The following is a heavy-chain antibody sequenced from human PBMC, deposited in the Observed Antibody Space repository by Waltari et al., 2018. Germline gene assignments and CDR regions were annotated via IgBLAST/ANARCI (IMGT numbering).Heavy chain of an antibody. Sequence: EMQLLESGGALVRPGGSLRLSCVASGFPFRDSTMNGVRQAPGKGLEWVAVLTASGLMDYGDSGKGRFIISRDNSKNTLYLEMFRLRVEDTATYYCAKDEGARLAPTFGMDAWGQGTTVIVSS. CDR1: GFPFRDST. CDR3: AKDEGARLAPTFGMDA. CDR2: LTASGLM. J-gene: IGHJ6*02. D-gene: IGHD3-16*01. V-gene: IGHV3-23*01.